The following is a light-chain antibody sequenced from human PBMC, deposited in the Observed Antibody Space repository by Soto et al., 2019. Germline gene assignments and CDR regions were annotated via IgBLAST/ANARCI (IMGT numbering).Light chain of an antibody. CDR2: DVS. V-gene: IGLV2-14*01. Sequence: QSALTQPASVSGYPGQSITISCTGTSSDVGGFNYVSWYQQHPGKAPKVMIYDVSNRPSGVSNRFSGSKSGNTASLTISGLQAEDEADYYCSSYTSSSTLGYVFGTGTKVTVL. J-gene: IGLJ1*01. CDR3: SSYTSSSTLGYV. CDR1: SSDVGGFNY.